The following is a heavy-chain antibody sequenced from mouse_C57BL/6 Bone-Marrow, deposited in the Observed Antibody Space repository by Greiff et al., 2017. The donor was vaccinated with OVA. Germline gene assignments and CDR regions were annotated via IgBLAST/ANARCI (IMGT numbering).Heavy chain of an antibody. CDR1: GYAFSSYW. J-gene: IGHJ2*01. D-gene: IGHD2-2*01. Sequence: VQLVESGAELVKPGASVKISCKASGYAFSSYWMNWVKQRPGKGLEWIGQIYPGDGDTNYNGKFKGKATLTADKSSSTAYMQLSSLTSEDSAVYFCARRGYAPLDYWGQGTTLTVSS. CDR3: ARRGYAPLDY. CDR2: IYPGDGDT. V-gene: IGHV1-80*01.